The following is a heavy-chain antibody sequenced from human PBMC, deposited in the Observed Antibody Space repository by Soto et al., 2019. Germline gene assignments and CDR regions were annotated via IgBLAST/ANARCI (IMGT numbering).Heavy chain of an antibody. CDR2: TFYRSKWNY. CDR1: GDSVSSNSAA. CDR3: VRDGGSYGNSYSMDV. Sequence: SQTLSLTCAISGDSVSSNSAAWSWIRQSPSRGLEWLGRTFYRSKWNYDYAVSVKSRIIISPDTSKNQFSLLLSSVTTEDTAVYYCVRDGGSYGNSYSMDVWGQGTTVTVSS. V-gene: IGHV6-1*01. D-gene: IGHD1-26*01. J-gene: IGHJ6*02.